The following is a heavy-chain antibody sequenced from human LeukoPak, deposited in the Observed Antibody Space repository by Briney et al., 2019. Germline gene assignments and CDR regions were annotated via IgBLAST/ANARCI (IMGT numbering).Heavy chain of an antibody. J-gene: IGHJ4*02. CDR3: ARDQSDYDSSGYGDY. CDR1: GYTFTGYY. Sequence: GASVKVSCKASGYTFTGYYMHWVRQAPGQGLEWMGWISAYNGNTNYAQKLQGRVTMTTDTSTSTAYMELRSLRSDDTAVYYCARDQSDYDSSGYGDYWGQGTLVTVSS. V-gene: IGHV1-18*04. CDR2: ISAYNGNT. D-gene: IGHD3-22*01.